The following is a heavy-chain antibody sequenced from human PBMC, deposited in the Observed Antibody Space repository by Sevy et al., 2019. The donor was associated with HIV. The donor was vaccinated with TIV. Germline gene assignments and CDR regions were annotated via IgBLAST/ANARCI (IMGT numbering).Heavy chain of an antibody. D-gene: IGHD2-15*01. CDR1: GGSFSGYY. V-gene: IGHV4-34*01. CDR3: ARGSGGSYPYYYYYGMDV. J-gene: IGHJ6*02. Sequence: SETLSLTCAVYGGSFSGYYWSWIRQPPGKGLEWIGEINHSGSTNYNPSLKSRVTISVDTSKNQFSLKLSSVTAADTAVYYYARGSGGSYPYYYYYGMDVWGQGTTVTVSS. CDR2: INHSGST.